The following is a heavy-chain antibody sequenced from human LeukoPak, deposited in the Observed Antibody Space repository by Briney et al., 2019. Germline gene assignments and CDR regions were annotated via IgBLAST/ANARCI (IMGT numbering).Heavy chain of an antibody. CDR2: IYENGGTT. V-gene: IGHV3-23*01. CDR3: AKQLGYCSDGSCYFPY. CDR1: GFTFRSHA. J-gene: IGHJ4*02. D-gene: IGHD2-15*01. Sequence: GGSLRLSCVGSGFTFRSHAMSWVRQAPEKGLEFVSGIYENGGTTHYADSVQGRFTISRDNSKSTLCLQMNSLRAEDTAVYYCAKQLGYCSDGSCYFPYWGQGTLVTVSS.